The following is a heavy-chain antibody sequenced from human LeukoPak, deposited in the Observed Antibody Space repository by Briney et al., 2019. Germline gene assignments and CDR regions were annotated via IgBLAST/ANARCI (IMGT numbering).Heavy chain of an antibody. D-gene: IGHD2-2*01. CDR2: INHSGST. CDR1: GGSFSGYY. CDR3: ARAVQDIVVVPAVVPFTYYFDY. V-gene: IGHV4-34*01. Sequence: PSETLSLTCAVYGGSFSGYYWSWIRQPPGKGLEWIGEINHSGSTNYNPSLKSRVTISVGTSKNQFSLKLSSVTAADAAVYYCARAVQDIVVVPAVVPFTYYFDYWGQGTLVTVSS. J-gene: IGHJ4*02.